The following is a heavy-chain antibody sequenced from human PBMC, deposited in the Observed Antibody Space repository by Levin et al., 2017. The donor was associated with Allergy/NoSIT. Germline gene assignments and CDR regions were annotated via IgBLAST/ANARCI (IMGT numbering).Heavy chain of an antibody. CDR3: ARNGVVAEAEPQEVDY. CDR2: ISSSSSYI. D-gene: IGHD2-15*01. Sequence: GESLKISCAASGFTFSSYSMNWVRQAPGKGLEWVSSISSSSSYIYYADSVKGRFTISRDNAKNSLYLQMNSLRAEDTAVYYCARNGVVAEAEPQEVDYWGQGTLVTVSS. CDR1: GFTFSSYS. J-gene: IGHJ4*02. V-gene: IGHV3-21*01.